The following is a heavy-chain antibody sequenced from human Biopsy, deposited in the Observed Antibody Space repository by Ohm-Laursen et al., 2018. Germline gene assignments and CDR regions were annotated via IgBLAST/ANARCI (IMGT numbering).Heavy chain of an antibody. D-gene: IGHD3-22*01. CDR2: VYYTGST. CDR1: GDSISSYY. J-gene: IGHJ2*01. Sequence: GTLSLTCAVSGDSISSYYWSWIRQPPGKGLQWIGYVYYTGSTDYNPSLQSRVTISVDTSKNHFSLRLRFVTPADTAIYCARDRGYYSDRTVPGYFDLWGRGTLVTVSS. V-gene: IGHV4-59*01. CDR3: ARDRGYYSDRTVPGYFDL.